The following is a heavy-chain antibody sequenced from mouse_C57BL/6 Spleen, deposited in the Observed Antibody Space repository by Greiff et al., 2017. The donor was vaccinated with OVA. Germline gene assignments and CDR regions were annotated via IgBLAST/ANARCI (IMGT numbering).Heavy chain of an antibody. CDR2: INPNNGGT. J-gene: IGHJ4*01. CDR1: GYTFTDYN. D-gene: IGHD1-1*01. Sequence: EVQLQQSGPELVKPGASVKIPCKASGYTFTDYNMDWVKQSHGKSLEWIGDINPNNGGTIYNQKFKGKATLTVDKSSSTAYMELRSLTSEDTAVYYCARRGVYYYAYAMDYWGQGTSVTVSS. V-gene: IGHV1-18*01. CDR3: ARRGVYYYAYAMDY.